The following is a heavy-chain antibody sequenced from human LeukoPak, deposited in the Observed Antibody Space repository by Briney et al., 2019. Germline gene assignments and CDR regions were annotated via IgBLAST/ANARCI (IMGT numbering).Heavy chain of an antibody. J-gene: IGHJ4*02. V-gene: IGHV3-30*02. Sequence: SGGSLRLSCAASGFTFSSYGMHWVRQAPGRGLEWVAFIRYDGSNKYYADSVKGRFTISRDNSKNTLYLQMNSLRAEDTAVYYCANDLTGVGANMFDYWGQGTLVTVSS. D-gene: IGHD1-26*01. CDR2: IRYDGSNK. CDR3: ANDLTGVGANMFDY. CDR1: GFTFSSYG.